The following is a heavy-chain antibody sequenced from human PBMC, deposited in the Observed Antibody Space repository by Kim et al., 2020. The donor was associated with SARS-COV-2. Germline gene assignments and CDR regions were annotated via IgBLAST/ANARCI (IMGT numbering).Heavy chain of an antibody. V-gene: IGHV4-59*08. Sequence: SETLSLTCTLSGGSISSYYWSWIRQPPGKGLEWIGYIYYSGSTNYNPSLKSRVTISVDTSKNQFSLKLSSVTAADTAVYYCARHGGARWLQSTSWYFDLWGRGTLVTVSS. D-gene: IGHD5-12*01. CDR1: GGSISSYY. CDR2: IYYSGST. J-gene: IGHJ2*01. CDR3: ARHGGARWLQSTSWYFDL.